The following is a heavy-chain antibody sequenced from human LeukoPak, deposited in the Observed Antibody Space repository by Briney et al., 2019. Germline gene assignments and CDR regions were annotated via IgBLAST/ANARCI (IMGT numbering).Heavy chain of an antibody. CDR3: AREVDATGRYFEY. Sequence: GGSLRLSCAASGFXFRNHWIHWVRQAPGKGLIWVSRINKDGSSTDYADSVKGRFTISRDNAKNTVFLQMSSLRAEDTALYYCAREVDATGRYFEYWGQGTLVTVSS. J-gene: IGHJ4*02. D-gene: IGHD3-9*01. CDR1: GFXFRNHW. V-gene: IGHV3-74*01. CDR2: INKDGSST.